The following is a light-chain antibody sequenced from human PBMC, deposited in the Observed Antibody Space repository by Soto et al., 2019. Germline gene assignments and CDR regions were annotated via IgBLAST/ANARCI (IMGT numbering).Light chain of an antibody. CDR2: ATS. CDR1: QGIAPD. J-gene: IGKJ4*01. Sequence: DVQMTQSPSSLSAFVGDRVTITCRASQGIAPDLAWFQQKPGKVPKLLIYATSTLQSGVPSRFSGSGSGTDFTLTISSLQPEDVGTYYCQKYNSAPLPFGGGTKVEIK. CDR3: QKYNSAPLP. V-gene: IGKV1-27*01.